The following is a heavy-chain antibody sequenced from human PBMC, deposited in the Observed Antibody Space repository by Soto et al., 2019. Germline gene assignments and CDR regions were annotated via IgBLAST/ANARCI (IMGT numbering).Heavy chain of an antibody. J-gene: IGHJ3*02. CDR3: ARVWGGAFDI. Sequence: SSETLSLTCTVSGCSISSYYWIWIRQPPGKGLEWIGYIYYSGSTNYDPSLKSRVTISVDTSKNQFSLKLSSVTAADTAVYYCARVWGGAFDIWGQGTMVTVSS. CDR2: IYYSGST. V-gene: IGHV4-59*01. D-gene: IGHD3-10*01. CDR1: GCSISSYY.